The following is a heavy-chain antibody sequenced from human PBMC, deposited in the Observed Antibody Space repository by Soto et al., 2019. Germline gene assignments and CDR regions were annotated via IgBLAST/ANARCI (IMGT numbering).Heavy chain of an antibody. J-gene: IGHJ3*02. Sequence: ASVKVSCKASGYTFTGYYMHWVRQAPGQGLEWMGWINPNSGGTNYAQKFQGWVTMTRDTSISTAYMELSRLRSDDTAVYYCARAYRVCGGNDAFDIWGQGTMVTVSS. CDR1: GYTFTGYY. CDR3: ARAYRVCGGNDAFDI. D-gene: IGHD2-21*01. CDR2: INPNSGGT. V-gene: IGHV1-2*04.